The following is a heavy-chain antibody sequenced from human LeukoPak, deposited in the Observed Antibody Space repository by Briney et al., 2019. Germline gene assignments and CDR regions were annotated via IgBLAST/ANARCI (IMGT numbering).Heavy chain of an antibody. CDR2: IHYDGSNK. D-gene: IGHD6-19*01. CDR1: GFTFSNYG. Sequence: GGSLRLSCAASGFTFSNYGMHWVRQAPGKGLEWVAFIHYDGSNKSYADSVKGRFTISRDNSKITLYLQMNSLRPGDTALYYCAILRIAGPGTVDYWGQGTLLTVSS. J-gene: IGHJ4*02. V-gene: IGHV3-30*02. CDR3: AILRIAGPGTVDY.